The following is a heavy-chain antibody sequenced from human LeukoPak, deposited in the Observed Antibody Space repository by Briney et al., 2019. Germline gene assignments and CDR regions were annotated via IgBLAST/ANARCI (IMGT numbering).Heavy chain of an antibody. J-gene: IGHJ4*02. CDR3: TRRAGAYSHPYDY. D-gene: IGHD4/OR15-4a*01. V-gene: IGHV3-30*12. Sequence: GGSLRLSCAASGFTFSSYGMHWVRQAPGKGLEWVAFIYSDNTHYSDSVKGRFTISRDNSKNTLYLQMNSLRAEDTAVYYCTRRAGAYSHPYDYWGQGTLVTVSS. CDR1: GFTFSSYG. CDR2: IYSDNT.